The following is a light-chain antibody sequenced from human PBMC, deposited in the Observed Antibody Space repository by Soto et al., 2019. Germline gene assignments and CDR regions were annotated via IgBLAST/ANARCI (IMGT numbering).Light chain of an antibody. CDR2: EVS. Sequence: QSALTQPASVSGSPGQSITISCTGTSSDVGGYNYVSWYQQHPGKVPKLMIYEVSNRPSGVSNRFSGSKSGNTASLTISGLQAEDEADDYCNSYTSSSTLVFGGGTQLTVL. CDR3: NSYTSSSTLV. V-gene: IGLV2-14*01. CDR1: SSDVGGYNY. J-gene: IGLJ2*01.